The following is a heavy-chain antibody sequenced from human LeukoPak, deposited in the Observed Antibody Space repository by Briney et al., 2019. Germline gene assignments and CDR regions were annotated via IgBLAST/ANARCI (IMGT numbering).Heavy chain of an antibody. J-gene: IGHJ6*03. V-gene: IGHV3-48*01. D-gene: IGHD3-10*01. Sequence: GGSLRLSCAASGFTSNNYSMNWVRQAPGKGLEWVSYISNTSVTISYADSVKGRFTISRDNAKNSLYLQMNSLRVEDTAVYYCARISMIRGVTWYYYYMDVWGKGTTVTVSS. CDR2: ISNTSVTI. CDR1: GFTSNNYS. CDR3: ARISMIRGVTWYYYYMDV.